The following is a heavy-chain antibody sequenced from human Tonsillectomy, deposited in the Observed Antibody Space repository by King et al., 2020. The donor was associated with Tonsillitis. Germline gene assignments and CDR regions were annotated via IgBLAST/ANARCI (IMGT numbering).Heavy chain of an antibody. V-gene: IGHV3-23*04. Sequence: VQLVESGGGLVQPGGSLRLSCAASGFTFSSYAMSWVRQAPGKGLEWVSVISGSGSSTDYADSVKGRFTISRDNSNNTLVLHMNSLRAEDPAVFYCAKGARMTTVTTGDAFDIWGQGTVVTVAS. CDR1: GFTFSSYA. J-gene: IGHJ3*02. D-gene: IGHD4-17*01. CDR3: AKGARMTTVTTGDAFDI. CDR2: ISGSGSST.